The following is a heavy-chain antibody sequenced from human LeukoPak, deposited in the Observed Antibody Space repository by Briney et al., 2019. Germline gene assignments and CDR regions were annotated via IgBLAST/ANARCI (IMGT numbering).Heavy chain of an antibody. V-gene: IGHV1-69*04. D-gene: IGHD4-17*01. CDR1: GGTFSSYA. Sequence: SVKVSCKASGGTFSSYAISWVRQAPGQWLEWMGRIIPILGIANYAQKFQGRVTITADKSASTAYMELSSLRSEDTAVYYCARATVVDYRDYDLGYWGQGTLVTVSS. CDR2: IIPILGIA. CDR3: ARATVVDYRDYDLGY. J-gene: IGHJ4*02.